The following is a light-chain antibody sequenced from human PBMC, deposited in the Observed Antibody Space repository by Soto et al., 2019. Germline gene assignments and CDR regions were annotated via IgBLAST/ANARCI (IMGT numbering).Light chain of an antibody. Sequence: QSVLTQPASVSGSPGQSITISCTGTSSDVGGYKYVSWYQQHPGKAPKLMIYEVSHRPSGASNRFSGSKSGNTASLTISGLQADDEADYYCSSYTSGSTLLFGGGTQLTVL. V-gene: IGLV2-14*01. CDR2: EVS. CDR3: SSYTSGSTLL. J-gene: IGLJ2*01. CDR1: SSDVGGYKY.